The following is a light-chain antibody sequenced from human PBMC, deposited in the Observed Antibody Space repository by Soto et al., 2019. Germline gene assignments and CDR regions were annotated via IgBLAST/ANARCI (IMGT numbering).Light chain of an antibody. CDR3: QQYHSYPLT. CDR1: QSMSSW. J-gene: IGKJ4*01. CDR2: KAS. Sequence: DIPMTQSPSTLSASVGDRVTLTCRASQSMSSWLAWYQQKPGKAPKLLMYKASTLESGVPSRFSGSGSGTEFTLTISSLQPDDFATYYCQQYHSYPLTFGGGTKVE. V-gene: IGKV1-5*03.